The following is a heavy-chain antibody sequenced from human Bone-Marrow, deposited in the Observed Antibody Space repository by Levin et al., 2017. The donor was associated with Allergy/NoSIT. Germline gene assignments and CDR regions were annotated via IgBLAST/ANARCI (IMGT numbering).Heavy chain of an antibody. CDR3: ARIYINSWFAFDI. Sequence: PGGSLRLSCAASGFTFSTYWMTWVRQAPGKGLEWVANIKKDGSDRYYVDSVKGRFTISRDNAKNSLYLQMNSLRVEDTAVYYCARIYINSWFAFDIWGQGTMVTVSS. J-gene: IGHJ3*02. CDR2: IKKDGSDR. CDR1: GFTFSTYW. V-gene: IGHV3-7*01. D-gene: IGHD6-13*01.